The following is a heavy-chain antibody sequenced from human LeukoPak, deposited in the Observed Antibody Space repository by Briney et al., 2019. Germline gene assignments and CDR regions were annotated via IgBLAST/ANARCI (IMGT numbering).Heavy chain of an antibody. J-gene: IGHJ4*02. D-gene: IGHD6-13*01. V-gene: IGHV3-33*01. CDR2: IWYEGSDK. CDR3: ARGSSSWYYFDY. CDR1: GFTFRSYG. Sequence: PGGSLRLSCAASGFTFRSYGMHWVRQAPGRGLEWAAVIWYEGSDKHYADSVKGRSTISRDNSKNTLYLQLNSLRAEDTAVYYCARGSSSWYYFDYWGQGTLVTVSS.